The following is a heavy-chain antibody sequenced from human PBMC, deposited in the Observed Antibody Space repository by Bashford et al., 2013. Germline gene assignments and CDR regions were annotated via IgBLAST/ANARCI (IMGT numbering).Heavy chain of an antibody. D-gene: IGHD6-13*01. CDR3: ATRSEQQLVISAFDI. V-gene: IGHV1-24*01. J-gene: IGHJ3*02. Sequence: WVRQAPGKGLEWMGGFDPEDGETIYAQKFQGRVTMTEDTSTDTAYMELSSLRSEDTAVYYCATRSEQQLVISAFDIVGPRDNGHRLL. CDR2: FDPEDGET.